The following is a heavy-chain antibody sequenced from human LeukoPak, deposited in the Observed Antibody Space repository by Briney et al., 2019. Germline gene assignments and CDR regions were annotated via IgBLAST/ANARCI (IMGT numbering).Heavy chain of an antibody. V-gene: IGHV3-30*18. Sequence: GGSLRLSCAASGFTFTTYAIHWVRQAPGKGLEWVAVISYDGSHKYYGDSVKGRFTISRDNSKNTLYLQMNSLRVEDTAVYHLAKAANTAIVPPFFVVFDMWGQGKMLTVFS. CDR2: ISYDGSHK. CDR3: AKAANTAIVPPFFVVFDM. D-gene: IGHD5-18*01. CDR1: GFTFTTYA. J-gene: IGHJ3*02.